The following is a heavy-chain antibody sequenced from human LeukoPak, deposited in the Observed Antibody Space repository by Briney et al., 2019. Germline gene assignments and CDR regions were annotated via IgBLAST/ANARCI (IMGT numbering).Heavy chain of an antibody. Sequence: SETLSLTCTVSGGSISSGSYYWSWIRQPAGKGLEWIGRIYTSGSTNYNPSLKSRVTISVDTSKKQFSLKLSSVTAADTAVYYCAREVEFGVVPNWFDPWGQGTLVTVSS. CDR3: AREVEFGVVPNWFDP. D-gene: IGHD3-3*01. V-gene: IGHV4-61*02. CDR1: GGSISSGSYY. CDR2: IYTSGST. J-gene: IGHJ5*02.